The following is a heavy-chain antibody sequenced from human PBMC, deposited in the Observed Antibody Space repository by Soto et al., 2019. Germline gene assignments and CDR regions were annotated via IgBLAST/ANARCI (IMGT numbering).Heavy chain of an antibody. CDR3: ARDYGDKNWYFDL. V-gene: IGHV4-31*03. Sequence: QVQLQESGPGLVKPSQTLSLTCTVSGGSISRGGHYWSWIRQHPGKGLAWIGYIYYNGNTYYNPSLTSRVTISIDTSKNRFSLKLSSMTAADTAVYYCARDYGDKNWYFDLWCRGTLVTVSS. J-gene: IGHJ2*01. CDR1: GGSISRGGHY. D-gene: IGHD4-17*01. CDR2: IYYNGNT.